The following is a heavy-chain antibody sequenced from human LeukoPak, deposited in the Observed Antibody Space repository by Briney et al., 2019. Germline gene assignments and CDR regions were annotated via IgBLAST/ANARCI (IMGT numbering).Heavy chain of an antibody. CDR2: ISNDGTNK. CDR3: ARGAGTTVYYIDV. J-gene: IGHJ6*03. Sequence: PGRSLRLSCAASGFTFSTFPMHWVRQAPGKGLQWVAVISNDGTNKYYADSVKGRFTISRDNSKNTLFLQMNSLTTGDTAVYYCARGAGTTVYYIDVWGNGTTVTVSS. V-gene: IGHV3-30*01. CDR1: GFTFSTFP. D-gene: IGHD1-7*01.